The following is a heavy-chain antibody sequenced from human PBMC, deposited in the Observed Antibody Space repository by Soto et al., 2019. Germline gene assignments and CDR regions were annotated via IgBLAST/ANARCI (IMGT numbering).Heavy chain of an antibody. CDR2: IRNTPYGGTT. CDR3: SRGGFGYYGP. J-gene: IGHJ5*02. Sequence: PGGSLRLSCNCSEFRFSEHAMTWVRQAPGKGLEWVGFIRNTPYGGTTDYAASVRGRFTISRDDSASIAYLQMNSLKTEDSGLYYCSRGGFGYYGPWGPGTLVTVSS. CDR1: EFRFSEHA. D-gene: IGHD2-2*03. V-gene: IGHV3-49*04.